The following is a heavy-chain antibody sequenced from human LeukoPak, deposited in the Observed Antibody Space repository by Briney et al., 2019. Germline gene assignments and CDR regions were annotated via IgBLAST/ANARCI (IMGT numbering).Heavy chain of an antibody. CDR3: AKDLLAATIDYYFDY. CDR2: ISGSGGST. J-gene: IGHJ4*02. D-gene: IGHD5-12*01. CDR1: GFTFSSYA. V-gene: IGHV3-23*01. Sequence: GGSLRLSCAASGFTFSSYAMSWVRQAPGKGLEWVSAISGSGGSTYYADSVKGRFTISRDNSKNTLYVQMNSLRAEDTAVYYCAKDLLAATIDYYFDYWGQGTLVTVSS.